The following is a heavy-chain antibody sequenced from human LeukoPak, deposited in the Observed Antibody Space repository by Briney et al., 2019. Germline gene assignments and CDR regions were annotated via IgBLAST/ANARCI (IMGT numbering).Heavy chain of an antibody. J-gene: IGHJ4*02. Sequence: SETLSLTCTVSGGSISSYYWSWIRQPPGKGLEWIGYIYYSGSTNYNPSLKSRVTISVDTSKNQFSLKLSSVTAADTAAYYCARGGIAARPDYWGQGTLVTVSS. CDR1: GGSISSYY. D-gene: IGHD6-6*01. CDR3: ARGGIAARPDY. CDR2: IYYSGST. V-gene: IGHV4-59*01.